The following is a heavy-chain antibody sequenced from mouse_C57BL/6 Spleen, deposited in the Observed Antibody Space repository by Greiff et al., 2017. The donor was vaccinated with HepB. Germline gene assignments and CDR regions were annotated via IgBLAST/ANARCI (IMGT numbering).Heavy chain of an antibody. CDR1: GFTFSDYG. CDR3: ASYDYAYAMDY. V-gene: IGHV5-17*01. J-gene: IGHJ4*01. CDR2: ISSGSSTI. Sequence: EVKLVESGGGLVKPGGSLKLSCAASGFTFSDYGMHWVRQAPEKGLEWVAYISSGSSTIYYADTVKGRFTISRDNAKNTLFLQMTSLRSEDTAMYYCASYDYAYAMDYWGQGTSVTVSS. D-gene: IGHD2-4*01.